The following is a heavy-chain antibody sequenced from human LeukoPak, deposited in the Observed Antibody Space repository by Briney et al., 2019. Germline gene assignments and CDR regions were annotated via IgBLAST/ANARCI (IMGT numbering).Heavy chain of an antibody. CDR2: INSDGSST. CDR1: GFTFSSYW. Sequence: GGSLRLSCAASGFTFSSYWVHWVRQAPGKGLVWVSRINSDGSSTSYADSVKGRFTISRDNAKNTLYLQMNSLRAEDTAVYYCARVRSGYYYPYYYYGMDVWGQGTTVTVSS. CDR3: ARVRSGYYYPYYYYGMDV. J-gene: IGHJ6*02. V-gene: IGHV3-74*01. D-gene: IGHD3-22*01.